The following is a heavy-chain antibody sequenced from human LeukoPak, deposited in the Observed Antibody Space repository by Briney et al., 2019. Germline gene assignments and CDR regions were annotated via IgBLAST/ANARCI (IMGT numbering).Heavy chain of an antibody. D-gene: IGHD6-6*01. Sequence: PGGSLTLSCPASGFTFSGYGMHWVRQVPGKGPEWVAGISPEGRFKNYADSVTGRISISRDNSMYIIFLRMTDLRVEDTAVYYCAKEAGRHDAFDVWGQGTRVTVSS. V-gene: IGHV3-30*13. CDR1: GFTFSGYG. J-gene: IGHJ3*01. CDR3: AKEAGRHDAFDV. CDR2: ISPEGRFK.